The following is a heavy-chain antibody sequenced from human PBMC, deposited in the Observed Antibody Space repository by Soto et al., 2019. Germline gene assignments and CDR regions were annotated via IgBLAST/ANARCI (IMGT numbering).Heavy chain of an antibody. D-gene: IGHD6-19*01. J-gene: IGHJ5*02. CDR3: ARSPKSSGWSWWFDP. Sequence: PPETLSLTCAVSGYSISSGYYWGWIRQPPGKGLEWIGSIYHSGSTYYNPSLKSRVTISVDTSKNQFSLKLSSVTAADTAVYFCARSPKSSGWSWWFDPWCQCTLVT. V-gene: IGHV4-38-2*01. CDR2: IYHSGST. CDR1: GYSISSGYY.